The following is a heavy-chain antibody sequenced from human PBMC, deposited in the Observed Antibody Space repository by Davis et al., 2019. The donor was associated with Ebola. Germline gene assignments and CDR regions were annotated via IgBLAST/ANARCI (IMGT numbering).Heavy chain of an antibody. CDR1: GFTFSTYA. J-gene: IGHJ4*02. Sequence: PGGSLRLSCAASGFTFSTYAMSWVRQAPGKGLEWVSGITGSDGSTYCADSVKGRFTISRDNSKNTLYLQMNSLKTEDTAVYYCIAGTSVDYWGQGTLVTVSS. V-gene: IGHV3-23*01. CDR3: IAGTSVDY. CDR2: ITGSDGST. D-gene: IGHD6-13*01.